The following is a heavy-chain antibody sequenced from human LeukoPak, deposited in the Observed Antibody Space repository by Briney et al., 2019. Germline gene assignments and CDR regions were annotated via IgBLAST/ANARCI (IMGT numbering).Heavy chain of an antibody. J-gene: IGHJ3*02. CDR3: ARLGYKGFDI. V-gene: IGHV4-59*08. CDR2: IYYSGST. CDR1: GGSISSYY. Sequence: SETLSLTCTVSGGSISSYYWSWIRQPPGKGLEWIGYIYYSGSTNYNPSLKSRITISVDTSKKQFSLKLTSMTAADTAVYYCARLGYKGFDIWGQGTMVTTSS. D-gene: IGHD5-12*01.